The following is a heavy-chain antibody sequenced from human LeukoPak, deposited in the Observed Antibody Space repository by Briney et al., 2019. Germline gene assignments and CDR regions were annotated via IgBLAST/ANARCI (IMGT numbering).Heavy chain of an antibody. Sequence: SETLSLTCAVYGGSFSGYYWSWIRQPPGKGLEWIGEINHSGSTNYNPSLKSRVTISVDTSKNQFSLKLSSVTAADTAVYYCASALGAFDIWGQGTMVTVSS. CDR1: GGSFSGYY. V-gene: IGHV4-34*01. J-gene: IGHJ3*02. CDR3: ASALGAFDI. CDR2: INHSGST. D-gene: IGHD3-16*01.